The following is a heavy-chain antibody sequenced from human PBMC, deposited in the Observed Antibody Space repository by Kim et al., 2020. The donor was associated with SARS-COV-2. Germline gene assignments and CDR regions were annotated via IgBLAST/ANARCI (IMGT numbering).Heavy chain of an antibody. CDR1: GFTCGDYS. D-gene: IGHD3-3*01. Sequence: GGSLRLSCTASGFTCGDYSMSWVRQAPGKGLEWVGFIRSKALGGTTEYAASMEDRVSISRDDSKSIAYLQLNSLKSEDTALYFCARDQGWSGSYDHWGQGTLVTVSS. J-gene: IGHJ4*02. CDR2: IRSKALGGTT. V-gene: IGHV3-49*04. CDR3: ARDQGWSGSYDH.